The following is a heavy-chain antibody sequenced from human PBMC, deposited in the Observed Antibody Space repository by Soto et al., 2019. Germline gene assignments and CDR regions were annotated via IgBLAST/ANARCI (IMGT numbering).Heavy chain of an antibody. J-gene: IGHJ4*02. CDR3: ANPKGKVGSF. Sequence: HPGGSLRLSCAASGFKFSNYAMSWVRQAPGKGLEWVSLISATGGGTYYADSVKGRFTISRDNSHNTLYLQVHSLTAEDTAVYYCANPKGKVGSFWGQGTLVTVSS. V-gene: IGHV3-23*01. CDR1: GFKFSNYA. CDR2: ISATGGGT. D-gene: IGHD2-15*01.